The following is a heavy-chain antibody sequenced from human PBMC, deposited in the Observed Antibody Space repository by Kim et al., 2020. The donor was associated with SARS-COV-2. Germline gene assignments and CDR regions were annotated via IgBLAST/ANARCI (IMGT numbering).Heavy chain of an antibody. CDR3: ARTIVVVTAPTIDY. Sequence: SETLSLTCTVSGGSISSSSYYWGWIRQPPGKGLEWIGSIYYSGSTYYNPSLKSRVTISVDTSKNQFSLKLSSVTAADTAVYYCARTIVVVTAPTIDYWGQGTLVTVSS. D-gene: IGHD2-21*02. CDR2: IYYSGST. CDR1: GGSISSSSYY. J-gene: IGHJ4*02. V-gene: IGHV4-39*01.